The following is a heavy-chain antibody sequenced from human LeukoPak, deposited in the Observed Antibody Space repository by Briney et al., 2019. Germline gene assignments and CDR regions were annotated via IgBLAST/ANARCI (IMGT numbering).Heavy chain of an antibody. V-gene: IGHV4-61*01. CDR1: GVSVSSGSYY. D-gene: IGHD3-10*01. CDR2: IYYSGST. J-gene: IGHJ4*02. Sequence: SSETLSLTCTVSGVSVSSGSYYWSWIRQPPGKGLEWIGYIYYSGSTNYNPSLKSRVTISVDTSKNQFSLKLSSVTAADTAVYYCARERPGSIWSAFDYWGQGTLVTVSS. CDR3: ARERPGSIWSAFDY.